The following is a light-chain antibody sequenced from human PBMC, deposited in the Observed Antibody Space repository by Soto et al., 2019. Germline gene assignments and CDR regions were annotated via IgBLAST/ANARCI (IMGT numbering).Light chain of an antibody. Sequence: QSALAQPASVSLSLGRSITISCTGTSSDVGGFDYVSWFQQYPGKAPKLIIYDVSYRPSGLSDRFSGSKSGNTASLTISGLQADDEADYYCSSYSSTRVPYVFGTGTKVTVL. CDR3: SSYSSTRVPYV. CDR2: DVS. J-gene: IGLJ1*01. V-gene: IGLV2-14*01. CDR1: SSDVGGFDY.